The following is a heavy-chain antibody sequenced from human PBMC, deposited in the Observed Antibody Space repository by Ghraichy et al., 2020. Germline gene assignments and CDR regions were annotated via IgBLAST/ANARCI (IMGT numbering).Heavy chain of an antibody. CDR1: GGTFSSYA. D-gene: IGHD3-3*01. CDR3: ARDRAITIFGVVIMGGAFDI. CDR2: IIPIFGTA. J-gene: IGHJ3*02. Sequence: SVKVSCKASGGTFSSYAISWVRQAPGQGLEWMGGIIPIFGTANYAQKFQGSVTITEDESTSTAYMELSSLRSEDTAVYYCARDRAITIFGVVIMGGAFDIWGQGTMVTVSS. V-gene: IGHV1-69*13.